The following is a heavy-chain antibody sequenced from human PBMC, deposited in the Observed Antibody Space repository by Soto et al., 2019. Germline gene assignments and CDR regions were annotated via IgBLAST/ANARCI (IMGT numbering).Heavy chain of an antibody. J-gene: IGHJ4*02. CDR3: AKDSGGNSRGVDY. Sequence: EVQLVESGGGLVQPGRSLRPSCAASGFTFDDYVMHWVRQAPGKGLEWVSGISWNSGSIGYADSVKGRFTISRDNAKNSLYLQMNSLRAEDTALYYCAKDSGGNSRGVDYWGQGTLVTVSS. V-gene: IGHV3-9*01. CDR2: ISWNSGSI. D-gene: IGHD2-21*02. CDR1: GFTFDDYV.